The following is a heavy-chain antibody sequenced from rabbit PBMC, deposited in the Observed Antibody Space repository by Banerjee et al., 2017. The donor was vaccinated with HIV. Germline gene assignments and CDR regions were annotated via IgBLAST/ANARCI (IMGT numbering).Heavy chain of an antibody. CDR1: GFSFSSGYR. CDR3: ARGSSGWNFNL. CDR2: IVTGSSGST. D-gene: IGHD1-1*01. V-gene: IGHV1S45*01. J-gene: IGHJ4*01. Sequence: QEQLEESGGDLVKPGASLTLTCTASGFSFSSGYRICWVRQAPGKGLEWITCIVTGSSGSTYYASWAKGRFTISRTSSTTVTLQMTSLTAADTATYFCARGSSGWNFNLWGQGTLVT.